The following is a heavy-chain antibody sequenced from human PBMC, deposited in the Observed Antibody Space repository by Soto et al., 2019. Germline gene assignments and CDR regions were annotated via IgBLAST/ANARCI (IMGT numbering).Heavy chain of an antibody. CDR3: VRDRAYCGGDFYLSFDY. J-gene: IGHJ4*02. D-gene: IGHD2-21*02. CDR1: GGTFSSYA. CDR2: IIPIFGTA. Sequence: QVQLVQSGAEVKKPGSSVKVSCKASGGTFSSYAISWVRQAPGQGLEWMGGIIPIFGTANYAQKFQGRVTNTSDESTSTAYMELSSLRSEDTAVYYCVRDRAYCGGDFYLSFDYWGQGTLVTVSS. V-gene: IGHV1-69*05.